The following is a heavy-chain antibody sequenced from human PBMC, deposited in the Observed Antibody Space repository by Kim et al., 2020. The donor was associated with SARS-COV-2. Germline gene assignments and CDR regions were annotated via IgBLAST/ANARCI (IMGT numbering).Heavy chain of an antibody. V-gene: IGHV3-30*18. D-gene: IGHD5-18*01. Sequence: GGSLRLSCAASGFTFSSYGMHWVRQAPGKGLEWVAVISYDGSNKYYADSVKGRFTISRDNSKNTLYLQMNSLRAEDTAVYYCAKDRVGYSYGFGWWPRPQERAAWGQGTLVTVSS. CDR1: GFTFSSYG. CDR2: ISYDGSNK. J-gene: IGHJ4*02. CDR3: AKDRVGYSYGFGWWPRPQERAA.